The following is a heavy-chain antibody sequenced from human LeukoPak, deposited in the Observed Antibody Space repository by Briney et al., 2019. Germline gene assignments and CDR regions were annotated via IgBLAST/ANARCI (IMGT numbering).Heavy chain of an antibody. CDR1: GFTFSSYD. J-gene: IGHJ6*03. CDR3: AKRGGTESFYYYYYMDV. CDR2: ISRSGGTT. D-gene: IGHD2-15*01. Sequence: LAGGSLRLSCAASGFTFSSYDVTWVRQTPGKGLEWVALISRSGGTTYYADSVKGRFTISRDNSKNTLYLQMNSLRAEDTAEYYRAKRGGTESFYYYYYMDVWGKGTTVTVSS. V-gene: IGHV3-23*01.